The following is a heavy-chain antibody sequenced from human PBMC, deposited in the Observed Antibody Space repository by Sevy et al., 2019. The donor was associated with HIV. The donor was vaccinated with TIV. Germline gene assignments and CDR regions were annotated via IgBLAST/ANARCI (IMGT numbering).Heavy chain of an antibody. Sequence: ASVKVSCKASGGTFSSYAISWVRQAPGQGLEWMGGIIPIFGTANYAQKFRGRVTITADESTSTAYMELSSLRSEDTAVYYCARGEELITIFGVVTYGMDVWGQGTTVTVSS. CDR2: IIPIFGTA. V-gene: IGHV1-69*13. CDR1: GGTFSSYA. CDR3: ARGEELITIFGVVTYGMDV. J-gene: IGHJ6*02. D-gene: IGHD3-3*01.